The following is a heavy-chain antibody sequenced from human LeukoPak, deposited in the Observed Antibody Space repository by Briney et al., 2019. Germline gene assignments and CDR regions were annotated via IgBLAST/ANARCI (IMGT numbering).Heavy chain of an antibody. J-gene: IGHJ5*02. Sequence: AGGSLRLSCAASGFTFTSYAMSWVRQAPGKGLEWVSAISGSGGSTYYGDSVKGRFTISRDNSKNTLYLQMNSLRAEDTAVYYCAAVDVDTAFPWGQGTLVTVSS. D-gene: IGHD5-18*01. CDR1: GFTFTSYA. CDR2: ISGSGGST. V-gene: IGHV3-23*01. CDR3: AAVDVDTAFP.